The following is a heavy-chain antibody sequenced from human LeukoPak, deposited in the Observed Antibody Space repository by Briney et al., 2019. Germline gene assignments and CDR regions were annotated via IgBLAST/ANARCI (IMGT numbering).Heavy chain of an antibody. D-gene: IGHD3-10*02. V-gene: IGHV3-74*01. CDR3: VRGAGGPRNYVLDY. Sequence: PGGSLRLSCVASGFTFSGYWMHWVRQAPGMGLVWVSRLNSDGTTINYADSVKGRFIISRDNAKNTVYLQMSGLRDDDTALYFCVRGAGGPRNYVLDYWGQGALVSVSS. CDR1: GFTFSGYW. CDR2: LNSDGTTI. J-gene: IGHJ4*02.